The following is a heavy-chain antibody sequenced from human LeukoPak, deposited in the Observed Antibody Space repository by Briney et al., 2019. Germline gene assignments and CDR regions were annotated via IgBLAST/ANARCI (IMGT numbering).Heavy chain of an antibody. J-gene: IGHJ4*02. CDR2: IWFDGSNE. Sequence: GGSLRLSCTASGFNFSYYAMHWVRQAPGKGLAWGALIWFDGSNEYYEDSVKRRFTISRDNSKDTVFLQMNGLTVDDTAVYYCARLVGGTTGATDYWGQGSLVSVS. CDR3: ARLVGGTTGATDY. CDR1: GFNFSYYA. D-gene: IGHD1-26*01. V-gene: IGHV3-33*01.